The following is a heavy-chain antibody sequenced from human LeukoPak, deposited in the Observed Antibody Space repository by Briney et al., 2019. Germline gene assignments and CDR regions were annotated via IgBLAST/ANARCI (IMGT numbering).Heavy chain of an antibody. V-gene: IGHV3-48*03. CDR1: GFTLSSYE. CDR3: ARDTAMAITGGLGD. CDR2: ISSSGSTI. D-gene: IGHD5-18*01. Sequence: GGSLRLSCAASGFTLSSYEMNWVRQAPGKGLEWVSYISSSGSTIYYADSVKGRFTISRDNAKNSLYLQMNSLRAEDTAVYYCARDTAMAITGGLGDWGQGTLVTVSS. J-gene: IGHJ4*02.